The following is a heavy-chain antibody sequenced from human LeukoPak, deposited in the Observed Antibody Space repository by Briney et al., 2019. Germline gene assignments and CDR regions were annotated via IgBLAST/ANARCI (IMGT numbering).Heavy chain of an antibody. D-gene: IGHD2-2*01. CDR3: ARTYCSSTSCYPDAFDI. V-gene: IGHV5-51*01. Sequence: GESLKISCKGSGYSFTSYWIGWVRPMPGKGLEWMGIIYPGDSDTRYSPSFQGQVTISADKSISTAYLQWSSLKASDTAMYYCARTYCSSTSCYPDAFDIWGQGTMVTVSS. CDR2: IYPGDSDT. J-gene: IGHJ3*02. CDR1: GYSFTSYW.